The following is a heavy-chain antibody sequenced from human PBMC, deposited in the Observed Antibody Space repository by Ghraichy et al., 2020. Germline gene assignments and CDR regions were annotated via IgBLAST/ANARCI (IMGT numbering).Heavy chain of an antibody. CDR1: GFTFSSYS. V-gene: IGHV3-48*04. D-gene: IGHD6-13*01. Sequence: GGSLRLSCAASGFTFSSYSMNWVRQAPGKGLEWVSYISSSSSTIYYADSVKGRFTISRDNAKNSLYLQMNSLRAEDTAVYYCARAGWQQLVLIFDYWGQGTLVTVSS. CDR3: ARAGWQQLVLIFDY. CDR2: ISSSSSTI. J-gene: IGHJ4*02.